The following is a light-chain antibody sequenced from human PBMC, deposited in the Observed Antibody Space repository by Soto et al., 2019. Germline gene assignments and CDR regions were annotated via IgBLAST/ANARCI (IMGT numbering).Light chain of an antibody. CDR3: QMCDSAHALT. J-gene: IGKJ4*01. Sequence: DIQMTQSPSSLSASVGDRVTITCRASQDIRKYVAWYQQKSGKVPQVLIYGASTLQSGVPSRFSGSGSGTEFSLIISNLQPEDAATYYCQMCDSAHALTFGGGNRVEIK. CDR2: GAS. CDR1: QDIRKY. V-gene: IGKV1-27*01.